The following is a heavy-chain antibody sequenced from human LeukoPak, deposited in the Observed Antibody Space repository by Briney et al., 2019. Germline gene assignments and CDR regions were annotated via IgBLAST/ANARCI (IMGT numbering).Heavy chain of an antibody. CDR1: GGSMTTHH. D-gene: IGHD3-3*02. V-gene: IGHV4-59*11. CDR2: VFDSGRT. J-gene: IGHJ4*02. Sequence: SETLSLTCTVSGGSMTTHHWNWIRQTPGKGLEWIGYVFDSGRTKENPSLKSRVTLSADTSKNQLSLRLSSVTAADTAVYYCTTIKRVNIFGYFDFWGQGILVTVSS. CDR3: TTIKRVNIFGYFDF.